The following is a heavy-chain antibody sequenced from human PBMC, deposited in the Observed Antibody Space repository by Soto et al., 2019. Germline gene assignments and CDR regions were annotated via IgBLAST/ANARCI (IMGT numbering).Heavy chain of an antibody. CDR1: GFTFSSYG. J-gene: IGHJ6*02. V-gene: IGHV3-33*01. D-gene: IGHD6-13*01. Sequence: QVQLVESGGGVVQPGRSLRLSCAASGFTFSSYGMHWVRQAPGKGLEWVAVIWYDGSNKYYADSVKGRITISRDNSKNTLYLQMNSLRAEDTAVYYCARDQTSHEAAALIVWGQGTTVTVSS. CDR2: IWYDGSNK. CDR3: ARDQTSHEAAALIV.